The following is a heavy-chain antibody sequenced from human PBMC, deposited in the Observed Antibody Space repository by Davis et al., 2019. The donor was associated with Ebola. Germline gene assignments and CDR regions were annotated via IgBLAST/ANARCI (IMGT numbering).Heavy chain of an antibody. CDR3: ARDRTTLDY. Sequence: GESLKISCAASGFTFSSYGMHWVRQAPGKGLEWVAVIWYDGSNKYYADSVKGRFTISRDNSKNTLYLQMNSLKAEDTAVYYCARDRTTLDYWGQGTLVTVSS. CDR1: GFTFSSYG. J-gene: IGHJ4*02. V-gene: IGHV3-33*01. CDR2: IWYDGSNK. D-gene: IGHD2-2*01.